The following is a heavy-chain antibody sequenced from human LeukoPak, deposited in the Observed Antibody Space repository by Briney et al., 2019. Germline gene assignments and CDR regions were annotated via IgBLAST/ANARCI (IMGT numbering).Heavy chain of an antibody. CDR3: ARWQMTTVNFDY. V-gene: IGHV1-2*02. CDR2: INPNSGGT. D-gene: IGHD4-11*01. CDR1: GYTFTGYY. J-gene: IGHJ4*02. Sequence: ASVKVSCKASGYTFTGYYMHWVRQAPGQGLEWMGWINPNSGGTNYAQKFQGRVTMTGDTSISTAYMELSRLRSDDTAVYYCARWQMTTVNFDYWGQGTLVIVSS.